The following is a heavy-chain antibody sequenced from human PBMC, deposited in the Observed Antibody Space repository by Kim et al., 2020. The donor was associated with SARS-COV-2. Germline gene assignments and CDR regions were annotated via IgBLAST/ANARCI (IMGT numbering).Heavy chain of an antibody. V-gene: IGHV3-21*01. Sequence: GGSLRLSCAASGFTFSSYGMNWVRQAPGKGLEWVSSISSSSSYIYYADSVKGRFTISRDNAKNSLYLQMNSLRAEDTAVYYCARMWNDYGDYEGSLVLDYWGQGTLVTVSS. CDR2: ISSSSSYI. CDR1: GFTFSSYG. J-gene: IGHJ4*02. CDR3: ARMWNDYGDYEGSLVLDY. D-gene: IGHD4-17*01.